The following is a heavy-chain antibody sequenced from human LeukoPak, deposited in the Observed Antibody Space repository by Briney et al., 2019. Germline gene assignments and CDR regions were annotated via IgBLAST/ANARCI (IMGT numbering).Heavy chain of an antibody. Sequence: GASVKVSCKASGYTFTGYYMHWVRQATGQGLEWMGWLNPNSGNTDYAQKFQGRVTMTRNTSISTAYMELSSLKSEDTAVYYCARGVPRYCRSPGRAAAGICSVYWGQGTLVTVSS. CDR2: LNPNSGNT. D-gene: IGHD6-13*01. J-gene: IGHJ4*02. V-gene: IGHV1-8*02. CDR3: ARGVPRYCRSPGRAAAGICSVY. CDR1: GYTFTGYY.